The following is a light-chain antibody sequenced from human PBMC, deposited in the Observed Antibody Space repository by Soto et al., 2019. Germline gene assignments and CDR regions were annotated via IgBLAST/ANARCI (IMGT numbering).Light chain of an antibody. Sequence: VMTKSPATLSVSPGERGTIPFRARQSVKTNLAWYQQKPGQAPRRLIYDASTRASGIPARFSGSGSGTEFTLTISCLQSEDFAVYCCQQYNNWLTFGGGTKVDIK. CDR3: QQYNNWLT. CDR1: QSVKTN. V-gene: IGKV3-15*01. CDR2: DAS. J-gene: IGKJ4*01.